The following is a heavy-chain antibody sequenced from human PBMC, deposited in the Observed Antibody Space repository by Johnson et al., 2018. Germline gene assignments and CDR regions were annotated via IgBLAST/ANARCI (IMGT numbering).Heavy chain of an antibody. Sequence: QVQLVESGAEVKKXGASVKVXCKASGYTFTSYDINWVRQATGQGLEWMGWMNPNSGNTGYAQKFTGRVTMTRNTSISTAYMELSSLRSEDTAVYYGARGLTSSWSFTSKYFQHWGQGTLVTVSS. J-gene: IGHJ1*01. CDR1: GYTFTSYD. D-gene: IGHD6-13*01. CDR3: ARGLTSSWSFTSKYFQH. V-gene: IGHV1-8*01. CDR2: MNPNSGNT.